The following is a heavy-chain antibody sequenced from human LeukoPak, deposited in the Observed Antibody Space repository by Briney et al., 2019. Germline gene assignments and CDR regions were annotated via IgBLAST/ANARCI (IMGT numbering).Heavy chain of an antibody. J-gene: IGHJ6*02. D-gene: IGHD6-19*01. V-gene: IGHV7-4-1*02. CDR2: SNTNTGNP. CDR1: GYTFTSYA. CDR3: AREGGGIAVAGLIDYYGMDV. Sequence: ASVKVSCKASGYTFTSYAMNWVRQAPGQGLEWMGWSNTNTGNPTYAQGFTGRFVFSLDTSVSTAYLQISSLKAEDTAVYYCAREGGGIAVAGLIDYYGMDVWGQGTTVTVSS.